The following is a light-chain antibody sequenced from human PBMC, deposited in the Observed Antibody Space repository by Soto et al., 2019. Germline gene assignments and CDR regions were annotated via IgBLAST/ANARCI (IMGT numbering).Light chain of an antibody. J-gene: IGKJ1*01. CDR3: QQYNSYST. V-gene: IGKV1-5*01. Sequence: DIQMTQSPSTLSASVGDRVTITCRASQSISSWLAWYRQKPGKAPKLLIYDASSLESGVPSRFSGSGSGTEFTLTISSLKPDDFVTYYCQQYNSYSTFGQGTKVDIK. CDR1: QSISSW. CDR2: DAS.